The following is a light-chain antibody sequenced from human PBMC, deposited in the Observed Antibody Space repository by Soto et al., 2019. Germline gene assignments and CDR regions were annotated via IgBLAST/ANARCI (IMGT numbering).Light chain of an antibody. Sequence: DIQMTQSPSSLSASVGDRVTITCRASQSISSYLNWYHQKPGKAPKLLIYSASSLQSGVPSRFSGSGSGTDFTLTISSLQPEDFATYYCPQSYTTPWTFGQGTKVEIK. CDR3: PQSYTTPWT. CDR2: SAS. CDR1: QSISSY. J-gene: IGKJ1*01. V-gene: IGKV1-39*01.